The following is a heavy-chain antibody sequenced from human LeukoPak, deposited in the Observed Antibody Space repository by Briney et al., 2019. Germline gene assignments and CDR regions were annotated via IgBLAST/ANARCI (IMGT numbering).Heavy chain of an antibody. CDR3: ARRLRWPSRDAFDI. V-gene: IGHV5-51*01. J-gene: IGHJ3*02. Sequence: RHGESLKISCKGSGYSFTNYWIGWVRQMPGKGLEWMGIIYPGDSDTRYSPSFQGQVTISADKSISTAYLQWSSLKASDTAMYYCARRLRWPSRDAFDIWGQGTMVTVSS. D-gene: IGHD4-23*01. CDR1: GYSFTNYW. CDR2: IYPGDSDT.